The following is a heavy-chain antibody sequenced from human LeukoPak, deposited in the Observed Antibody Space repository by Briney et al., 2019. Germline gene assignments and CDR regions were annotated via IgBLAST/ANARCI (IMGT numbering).Heavy chain of an antibody. V-gene: IGHV1-18*01. J-gene: IGHJ3*02. CDR1: GYTLTSYG. CDR3: ARDELRYSGYDLRGAFDI. D-gene: IGHD5-12*01. CDR2: ISAYNGNT. Sequence: ASVKVSCKASGYTLTSYGISWVRQAPGQGLEWMGWISAYNGNTNYAQKLQGRVTMTTDTSTSTAYMELRSLRSDDTAVYYCARDELRYSGYDLRGAFDIWGQGTMVTVSS.